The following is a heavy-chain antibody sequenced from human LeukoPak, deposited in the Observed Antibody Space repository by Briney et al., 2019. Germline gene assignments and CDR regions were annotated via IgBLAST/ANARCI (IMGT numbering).Heavy chain of an antibody. J-gene: IGHJ5*02. CDR1: GFTFSSYE. CDR2: ISSSSSTI. Sequence: QPGGSLRLSCAASGFTFSSYEMNWVRQAPGKGLEWVSYISSSSSTIYYADSVKGRFTISRDNAKNSLYLQMNSLRAEDTAVYYCARVEESSGYPNWFDPWGQGTLVTVSS. D-gene: IGHD3-22*01. V-gene: IGHV3-48*03. CDR3: ARVEESSGYPNWFDP.